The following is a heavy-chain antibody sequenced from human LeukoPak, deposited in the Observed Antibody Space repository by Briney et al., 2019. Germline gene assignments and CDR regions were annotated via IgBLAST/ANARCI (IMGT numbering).Heavy chain of an antibody. D-gene: IGHD2-15*01. CDR3: ARDRWDIVVVVAATAPFDY. Sequence: ASAKVSCKASGYTLTSYGISWVRQAPGQGLEWMGWISAYNGNTNYAQKFQGRVTMTTDTSTSTAYMELRRLRSDDTAVYYCARDRWDIVVVVAATAPFDYWGQGTLVTASS. V-gene: IGHV1-18*01. J-gene: IGHJ4*02. CDR2: ISAYNGNT. CDR1: GYTLTSYG.